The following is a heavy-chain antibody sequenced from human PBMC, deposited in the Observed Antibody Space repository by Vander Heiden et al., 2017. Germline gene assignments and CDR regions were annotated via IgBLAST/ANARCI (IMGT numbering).Heavy chain of an antibody. J-gene: IGHJ4*02. D-gene: IGHD1-1*01. CDR1: GFTFSDSW. Sequence: EVQLEESGGGWVQPGGSLRLSCVASGFTFSDSWMNWVRQAPGKGLQWVANIKYDGSEQYYLDSVRGRFTISRDNAKNSLYLQMDSLSAEDTAVYYCGKNGRTSEYWGQGTLVTVSS. V-gene: IGHV3-7*03. CDR3: GKNGRTSEY. CDR2: IKYDGSEQ.